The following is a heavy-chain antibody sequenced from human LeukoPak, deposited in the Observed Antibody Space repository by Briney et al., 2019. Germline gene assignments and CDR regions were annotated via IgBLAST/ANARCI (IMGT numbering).Heavy chain of an antibody. CDR2: IYTSGST. J-gene: IGHJ6*04. CDR1: GGSISSGSYY. CDR3: AKGGYSSGWHHFPNMDV. Sequence: SQTLSLTCTVSGGSISSGSYYWSWIRQPAGKGLEWIGRIYTSGSTNYNPSLKSRVTISVDTSKNQFSLKLSSVTAADTAVYYCAKGGYSSGWHHFPNMDVWGKGTTVTISS. V-gene: IGHV4-61*02. D-gene: IGHD6-19*01.